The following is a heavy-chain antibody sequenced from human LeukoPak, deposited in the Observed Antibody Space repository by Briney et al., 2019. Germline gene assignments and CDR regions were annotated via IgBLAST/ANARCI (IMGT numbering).Heavy chain of an antibody. J-gene: IGHJ4*02. V-gene: IGHV4-30-2*06. Sequence: SETLSLTCTVSGASISGSGWHWSWLRQSRGKGLEWIGYIYHNGGAYYSPSLKSRVAMSMDTSKNQFSLELNSVTAADTAVYYCASLWGSGSGPPKYYFDHWGQGTPVTVSS. CDR3: ASLWGSGSGPPKYYFDH. CDR2: IYHNGGA. CDR1: GASISGSGWH. D-gene: IGHD5-12*01.